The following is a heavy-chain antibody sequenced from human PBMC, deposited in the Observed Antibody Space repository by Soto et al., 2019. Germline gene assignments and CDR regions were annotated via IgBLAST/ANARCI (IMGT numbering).Heavy chain of an antibody. CDR2: IIPIFGTA. CDR1: GGTFSSYA. Sequence: QVQLVQSGAEVKKPGSSVKVSCKACGGTFSSYAISWVRQAPGQGLEWMGGIIPIFGTANYAQKFQGRVTITADESTSTAYMELSSLRSEDTAVYYCARERLVVRARYYYYGMDVWGQGTTVTVSS. D-gene: IGHD2-8*02. V-gene: IGHV1-69*01. J-gene: IGHJ6*02. CDR3: ARERLVVRARYYYYGMDV.